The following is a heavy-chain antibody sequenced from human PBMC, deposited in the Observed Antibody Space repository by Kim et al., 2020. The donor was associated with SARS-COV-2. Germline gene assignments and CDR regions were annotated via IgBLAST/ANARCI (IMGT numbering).Heavy chain of an antibody. V-gene: IGHV3-43*02. CDR1: GFTFDDYA. J-gene: IGHJ4*02. CDR3: AKGDHYYGSDQFDY. CDR2: ISGDGGST. D-gene: IGHD3-10*01. Sequence: GGSLRLSCAASGFTFDDYAMHWVRQAPGKGLEWVSLISGDGGSTYYADSVKGRFTISRDNSKNSLYLQMNSLRTEDTALYYCAKGDHYYGSDQFDYWGQGTLVTVSS.